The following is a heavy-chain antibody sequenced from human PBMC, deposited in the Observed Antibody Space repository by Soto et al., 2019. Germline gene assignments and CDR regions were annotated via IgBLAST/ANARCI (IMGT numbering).Heavy chain of an antibody. CDR1: GFTFSNRA. D-gene: IGHD1-1*01. V-gene: IGHV3-30*18. Sequence: QVQLVESGGGVVQPGGSLTLSCAASGFTFSNRAMHWVRQAPGKGLDLVATISYDGSRKFYADSVKGRFTISRDYSKNTVYLQMNSLTAEDTAVYRCAKGSEHQLERVGFDSWGQGTMVTVSS. CDR3: AKGSEHQLERVGFDS. J-gene: IGHJ4*02. CDR2: ISYDGSRK.